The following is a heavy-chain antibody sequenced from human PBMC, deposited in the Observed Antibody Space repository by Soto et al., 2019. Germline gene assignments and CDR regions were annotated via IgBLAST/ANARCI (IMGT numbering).Heavy chain of an antibody. CDR1: GGSISSSGHY. CDR2: IFYSGGT. Sequence: QLQLQESGPGLVKPSEALSLTCTVSGGSISSSGHYWGWIRQTPGKGLEWIGNIFYSGGTHYNASFRSRVSISVDSSKNQLSPKVTSVTAADTAVYYCARRSYGSGVDLWGRGTLVTVSS. D-gene: IGHD3-10*01. V-gene: IGHV4-39*01. CDR3: ARRSYGSGVDL. J-gene: IGHJ5*02.